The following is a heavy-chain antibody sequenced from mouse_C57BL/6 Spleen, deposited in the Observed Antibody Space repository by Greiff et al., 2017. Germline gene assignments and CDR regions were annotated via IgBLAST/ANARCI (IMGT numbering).Heavy chain of an antibody. D-gene: IGHD2-4*01. Sequence: QVQLQQSGAELVKPGASVKISCKASGSAFSSYWMNWVKQRPGKGLEWIGQIYPGAGDTNYNGNLKGKATLTADKSSSTAYMQLSSLTSADSAVYFCAREGLQYFDYWGQGTTLTVSS. CDR2: IYPGAGDT. CDR1: GSAFSSYW. CDR3: AREGLQYFDY. J-gene: IGHJ2*01. V-gene: IGHV1-80*01.